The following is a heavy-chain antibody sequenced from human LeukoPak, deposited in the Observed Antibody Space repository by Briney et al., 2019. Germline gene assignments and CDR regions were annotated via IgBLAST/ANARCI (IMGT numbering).Heavy chain of an antibody. CDR1: GYTFTGYY. V-gene: IGHV1-2*02. CDR2: INPSSGGT. Sequence: GASVKVSCKDSGYTFTGYYMHWVRQAPGQGLEWMGWINPSSGGTDYAQKFQGRVTMTRDTSISTAYMELSRLRSDDTAVYYCAILYCSGGSCYPPPYYYYGMDVWGQGTTVTVSS. CDR3: AILYCSGGSCYPPPYYYYGMDV. D-gene: IGHD2-15*01. J-gene: IGHJ6*02.